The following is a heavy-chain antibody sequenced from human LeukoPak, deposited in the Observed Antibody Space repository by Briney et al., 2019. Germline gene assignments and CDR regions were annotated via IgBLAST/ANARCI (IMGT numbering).Heavy chain of an antibody. V-gene: IGHV3-23*01. CDR2: ITGNGGTT. CDR3: ARGANYYDSSGYYLRFDY. J-gene: IGHJ4*02. CDR1: GFTFSNYG. Sequence: PGGSLRLSCAASGFTFSNYGMNWVRQAPGKGLEWVSGITGNGGTTYYADSVKGRFTISRDNSKNTVYLQMNSLRAEDTALYYCARGANYYDSSGYYLRFDYWGQGTLVTVSS. D-gene: IGHD3-22*01.